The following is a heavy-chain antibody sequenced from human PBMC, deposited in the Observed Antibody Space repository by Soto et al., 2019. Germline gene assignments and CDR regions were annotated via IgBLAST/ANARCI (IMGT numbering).Heavy chain of an antibody. D-gene: IGHD6-6*01. CDR3: AKKGALYSSPSFDDY. Sequence: GGSLRLSCAASGFTFSSYGMHWVRQAPGKGLEWVAVISYDGSNKYYADSVKGRFTISRDNSKNTLYLQMNSLRAEDTAVYYCAKKGALYSSPSFDDYWGQGSLVIVSS. V-gene: IGHV3-30*18. CDR1: GFTFSSYG. CDR2: ISYDGSNK. J-gene: IGHJ4*02.